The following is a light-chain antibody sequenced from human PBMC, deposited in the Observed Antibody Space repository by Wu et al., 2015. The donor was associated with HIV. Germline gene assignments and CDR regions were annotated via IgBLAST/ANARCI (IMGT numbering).Light chain of an antibody. CDR2: DAY. CDR1: QSIGSS. J-gene: IGKJ4*01. V-gene: IGKV3-11*01. CDR3: QQRRNWPVT. Sequence: EIVLTQSPATLSLSPGEGATLSCRASQSIGSSLGWYQQKPGQAPRLLIYDAYYRATGIPARFTGSGSGTHFTLTISSLEPEDFAIYYCQQRRNWPVTFGGGPRWRSN.